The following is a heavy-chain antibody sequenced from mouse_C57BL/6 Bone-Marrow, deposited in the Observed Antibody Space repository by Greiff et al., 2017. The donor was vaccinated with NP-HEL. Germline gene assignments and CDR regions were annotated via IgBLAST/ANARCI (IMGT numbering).Heavy chain of an antibody. CDR1: GYAFSSYW. D-gene: IGHD1-1*01. CDR3: ARRDYYGQFYYAMDY. CDR2: IYPGDGDT. J-gene: IGHJ4*01. V-gene: IGHV1-80*01. Sequence: QVQLQQSGAELVKPGASVKISCKASGYAFSSYWMNWVKQRPGKGLEWIGQIYPGDGDTNYNGKFKGKATLTADKSSSTAYMQLSSLTSEDSAVYFCARRDYYGQFYYAMDYWGQGTSVTVSS.